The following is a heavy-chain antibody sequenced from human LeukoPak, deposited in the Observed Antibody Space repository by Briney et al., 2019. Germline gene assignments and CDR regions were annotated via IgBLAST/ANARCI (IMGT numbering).Heavy chain of an antibody. D-gene: IGHD1-26*01. V-gene: IGHV4-61*02. J-gene: IGHJ4*02. CDR2: IYTSGNT. CDR1: GGSISSGSCY. CDR3: ARDRGGYYRSFDY. Sequence: SETLSLTCTGSGGSISSGSCYWSWIRQPAGKGLEWIGRIYTSGNTNYNPSLKSRVTIPVDTPKNQFSLKLSSVTAADPAVYYCARDRGGYYRSFDYWGQGTLVTVSS.